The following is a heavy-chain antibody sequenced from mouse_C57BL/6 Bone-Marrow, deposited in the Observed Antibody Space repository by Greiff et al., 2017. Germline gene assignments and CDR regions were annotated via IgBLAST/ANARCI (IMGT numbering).Heavy chain of an antibody. V-gene: IGHV12-3*01. CDR3: AGVPYYYGTPSYWYCDG. CDR2: ITHSGET. D-gene: IGHD1-1*01. J-gene: IGHJ1*03. Sequence: VQLVESGPGLVKPSQSLFLTCSITGFPITSGYYWIWIRQSPGKPLEWMGYITHSGETFYNPSLQSPISITRETSKNQFFLQLNSVTTEDTAMYYCAGVPYYYGTPSYWYCDGWGTGTTVTVSS. CDR1: GFPITSGYY.